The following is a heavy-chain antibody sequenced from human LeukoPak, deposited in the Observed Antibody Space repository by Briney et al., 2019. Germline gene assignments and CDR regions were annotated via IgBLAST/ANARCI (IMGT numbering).Heavy chain of an antibody. V-gene: IGHV1-69*04. Sequence: ASVKVSCKASGGTFSSYAISWVRQAPGQGLEWMGRIIPILGIANYAQKFQGRVTITADKSTSTAYMELSSLRSEDTAVYYCARVASSGYYGVGAAFDIWGQGTMVTVSS. D-gene: IGHD3-22*01. J-gene: IGHJ3*02. CDR2: IIPILGIA. CDR3: ARVASSGYYGVGAAFDI. CDR1: GGTFSSYA.